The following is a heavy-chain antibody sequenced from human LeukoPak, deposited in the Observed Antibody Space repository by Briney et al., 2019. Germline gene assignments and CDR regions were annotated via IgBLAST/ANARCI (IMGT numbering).Heavy chain of an antibody. J-gene: IGHJ4*02. Sequence: GGSLRHSCAASGFTFSSYEMNWVRQAPGKGLEWLSYISSSCSTIYYADAVKGRFPISRDNAKNSLYLQMNSLRAEDAAVYYCASSGQDDYWGQGTLVTVSS. CDR1: GFTFSSYE. V-gene: IGHV3-48*03. CDR2: ISSSCSTI. D-gene: IGHD2-15*01. CDR3: ASSGQDDY.